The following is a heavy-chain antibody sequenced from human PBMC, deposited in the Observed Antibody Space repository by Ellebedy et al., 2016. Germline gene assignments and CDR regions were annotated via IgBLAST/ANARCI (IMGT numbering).Heavy chain of an antibody. D-gene: IGHD2-15*01. CDR2: IYYSGST. CDR3: ARWGYCSGGSCYGDWFDP. V-gene: IGHV4-59*01. Sequence: SETLSLXXTVPGGSISSYYWSWIRQPPGKGLEWIGYIYYSGSTNYNPSLKSRVTISVDTSKNQFSLKLSSVTAADTAVYYCARWGYCSGGSCYGDWFDPWGQGTLVTVSS. J-gene: IGHJ5*02. CDR1: GGSISSYY.